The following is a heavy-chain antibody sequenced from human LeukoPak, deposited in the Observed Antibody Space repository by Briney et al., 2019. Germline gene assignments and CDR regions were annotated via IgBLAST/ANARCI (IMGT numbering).Heavy chain of an antibody. CDR2: IYPGDSDT. Sequence: GESLKISCQGSGFTFTDYWIGWVRQMPGKGLEWMGIIYPGDSDTRYSPSFDGHITISADQSIGTAFLQWSSLNASDTAIYFCTRSTGKPPDYWGQGTLVTVSS. J-gene: IGHJ4*02. CDR1: GFTFTDYW. V-gene: IGHV5-51*01. CDR3: TRSTGKPPDY. D-gene: IGHD1-1*01.